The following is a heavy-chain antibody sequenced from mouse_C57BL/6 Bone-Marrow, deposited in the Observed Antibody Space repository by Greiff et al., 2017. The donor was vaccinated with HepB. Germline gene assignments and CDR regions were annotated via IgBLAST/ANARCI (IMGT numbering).Heavy chain of an antibody. CDR1: GFSLTSYG. V-gene: IGHV2-5*01. D-gene: IGHD2-5*01. CDR3: ANKGEIYYSNYDYAMDY. J-gene: IGHJ4*01. CDR2: IWRGGST. Sequence: VQRVESGPGLVQPSQSLSITCTVSGFSLTSYGVHWVRQSPGKGLEWLGVIWRGGSTDYNAAFMSRLSITKDNSKSQVFFKMNSLQADDTAIYYCANKGEIYYSNYDYAMDYWGQGTTVTV.